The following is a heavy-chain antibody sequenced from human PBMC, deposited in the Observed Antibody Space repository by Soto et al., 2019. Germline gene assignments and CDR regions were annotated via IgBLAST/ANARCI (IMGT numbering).Heavy chain of an antibody. D-gene: IGHD2-15*01. J-gene: IGHJ3*02. V-gene: IGHV4-61*08. CDR1: GGSISSGDYY. CDR2: IYYSGST. Sequence: PSETLSLTCTVSGGSISSGDYYWSWIRQPPGKGLEWIGYIYYSGSTNYNPSLKSRVTISVDTSKNQFSLKLSSVTAADTAVYYCARRMTPDCSGGSCYSEAFDIWGQGTMVTVSS. CDR3: ARRMTPDCSGGSCYSEAFDI.